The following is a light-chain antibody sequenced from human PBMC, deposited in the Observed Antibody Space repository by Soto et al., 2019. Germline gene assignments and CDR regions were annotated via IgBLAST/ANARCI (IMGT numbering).Light chain of an antibody. J-gene: IGKJ3*01. CDR3: QQSYSTPS. Sequence: DIQMTQSPSSLSASVGDRVTITCRASQSISSYLNWYQQKPGKAPKLLIYAASSLESVVPSRFSGSGSGTDFTLTISSLQPEDFATYYCQQSYSTPSFGPGTKVAIK. CDR1: QSISSY. CDR2: AAS. V-gene: IGKV1-39*01.